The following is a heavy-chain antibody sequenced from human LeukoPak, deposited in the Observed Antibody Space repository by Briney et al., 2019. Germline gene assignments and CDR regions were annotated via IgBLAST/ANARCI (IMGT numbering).Heavy chain of an antibody. CDR1: GFTFSSYA. CDR3: ARAPFFKWELRYYFDY. Sequence: GGSLRLSCAASGFTFSSYAMHWVRQAPGKGLEWVAVISYDGSNKYYADSVKGRFTISRDNSKNTLYLQMNSLRAEDTAVYYCARAPFFKWELRYYFDYWGQGTLVTVSS. J-gene: IGHJ4*02. V-gene: IGHV3-30-3*01. D-gene: IGHD1-26*01. CDR2: ISYDGSNK.